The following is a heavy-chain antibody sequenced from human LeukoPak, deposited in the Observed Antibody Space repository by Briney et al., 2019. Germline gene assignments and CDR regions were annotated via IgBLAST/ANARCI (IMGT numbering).Heavy chain of an antibody. CDR1: GFTFSSYA. CDR2: ISGSGGST. V-gene: IGHV3-23*01. Sequence: GGSLRLSCAASGFTFSSYAMSWVRQAPGKGLEWVSAISGSGGSTYYADSVKGRFTISRDNSKNTLYLQMNSLRADDTAVYYCARGCTGGSGWYYFDYWGQGTLVTVSS. J-gene: IGHJ4*02. CDR3: ARGCTGGSGWYYFDY. D-gene: IGHD6-19*01.